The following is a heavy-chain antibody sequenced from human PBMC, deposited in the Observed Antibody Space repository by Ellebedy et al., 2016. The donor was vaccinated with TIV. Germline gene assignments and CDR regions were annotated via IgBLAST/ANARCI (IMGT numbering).Heavy chain of an antibody. J-gene: IGHJ3*02. CDR2: ISGRGDST. V-gene: IGHV3-23*01. Sequence: GESLKISXAASGFTFSSYAMSWVRQAPGKGLEWVSVISGRGDSTYYADSVKGRFTISRDNSENTLYLQMGSLRGEDTAVYYCARGGITYPGDAFDIWGQGTMVTVSS. D-gene: IGHD3-10*01. CDR3: ARGGITYPGDAFDI. CDR1: GFTFSSYA.